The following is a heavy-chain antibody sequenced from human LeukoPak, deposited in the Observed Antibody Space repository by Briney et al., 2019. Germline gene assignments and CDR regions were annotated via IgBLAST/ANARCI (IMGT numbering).Heavy chain of an antibody. CDR3: ARNGGWYGVS. D-gene: IGHD6-19*01. V-gene: IGHV3-23*01. J-gene: IGHJ4*02. CDR1: VFTLRSYE. Sequence: PGGSLRLPCTASVFTLRSYEKSWIRQAPGKGLVWVSSFEYSGGDTHYADSEKGRLTISRENSKNTLYLQVSSLRGDDTAVYFCARNGGWYGVSWGQGTLVTVSS. CDR2: FEYSGGDT.